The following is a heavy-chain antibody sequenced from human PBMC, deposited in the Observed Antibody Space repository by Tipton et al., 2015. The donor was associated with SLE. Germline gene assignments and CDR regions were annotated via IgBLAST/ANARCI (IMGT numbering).Heavy chain of an antibody. CDR1: GFTFNKYA. CDR3: AAVDTALVFDY. D-gene: IGHD5-18*01. CDR2: IIGSGVSS. J-gene: IGHJ4*02. Sequence: SLRLSCAASGFTFNKYAMTWVRQAPGKGLEWVSTIIGSGVSSYYSDSVKGPFTISRDNSKNTLYLHMNSLRTEDTAVYYCAAVDTALVFDYWGQGTLVTVSS. V-gene: IGHV3-23*01.